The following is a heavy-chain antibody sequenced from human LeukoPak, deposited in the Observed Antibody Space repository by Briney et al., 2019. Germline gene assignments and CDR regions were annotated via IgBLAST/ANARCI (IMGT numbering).Heavy chain of an antibody. CDR3: ARLGYTYGYAFDA. CDR1: GGSISSYF. J-gene: IGHJ4*02. D-gene: IGHD5-18*01. Sequence: SETLSLTCSVSGGSISSYFWSWIRQPAGKGLEWIGRIYPSGSTNYNPSLKSRVTMSLDTSKSQFSLKLSSVIAADTAVYYCARLGYTYGYAFDAWGQGTLVTVSS. V-gene: IGHV4-4*07. CDR2: IYPSGST.